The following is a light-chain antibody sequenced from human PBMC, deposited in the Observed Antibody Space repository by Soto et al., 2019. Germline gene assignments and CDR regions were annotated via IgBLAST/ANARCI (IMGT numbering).Light chain of an antibody. CDR3: QQYDSSHKT. Sequence: DIVLTQSPGTLALSPGERATLSCRVSQSVSSSYLAWCQQKPGQTPRLLIFDASSRVTGIPDRFSGSGSGTDFTLNISRLEPGDFAVYYCQQYDSSHKTFGQGTKVDIK. CDR1: QSVSSSY. V-gene: IGKV3-20*01. J-gene: IGKJ1*01. CDR2: DAS.